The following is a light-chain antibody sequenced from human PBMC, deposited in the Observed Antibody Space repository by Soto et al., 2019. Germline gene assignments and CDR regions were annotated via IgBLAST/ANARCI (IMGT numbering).Light chain of an antibody. J-gene: IGLJ1*01. CDR3: AAWDASLGGFCV. CDR1: SSNIGSNY. CDR2: RNN. V-gene: IGLV1-47*01. Sequence: QSVLTQPPSASGTPGQRVTFSCSGSSSNIGSNYVYWYQQLPGTAPKLLIYRNNQRPSGVPDRFSATKAGASASLAISGLQSEDEGDYYCAAWDASLGGFCVFGSGTKVTVL.